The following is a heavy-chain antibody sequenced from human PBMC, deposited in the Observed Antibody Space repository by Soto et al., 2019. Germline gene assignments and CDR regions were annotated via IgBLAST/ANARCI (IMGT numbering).Heavy chain of an antibody. V-gene: IGHV1-69*08. CDR3: ARPDFGDYWYFDL. J-gene: IGHJ2*01. CDR1: GGTFSSHT. D-gene: IGHD4-17*01. CDR2: IIPALGTA. Sequence: QDQVVQSGAEVKKPGSSVKVSCKASGGTFSSHTFSWVRQAPGQGLEWMGRIIPALGTATYAQKFQGRVTITADESATPVYMELNSLRSEDTAVYYCARPDFGDYWYFDLWGRGTLVTVSS.